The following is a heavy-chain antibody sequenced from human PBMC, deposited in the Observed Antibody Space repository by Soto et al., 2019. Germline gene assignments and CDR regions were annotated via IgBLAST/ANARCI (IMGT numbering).Heavy chain of an antibody. CDR2: IIPPSATT. V-gene: IGHV1-69*06. D-gene: IGHD2-2*01. CDR3: PRGFDDRMIVVVPATNPWYYGMDV. CDR1: GGTLSNNA. Sequence: QVQLVQSGTEVKKPGSSVKVSCKASGGTLSNNAISWVRQAPGQGLEWMGGIIPPSATTNYAQKFQGRVTITADRPTSTAYMVLTSMTSEDTAFYYCPRGFDDRMIVVVPATNPWYYGMDVWGQGTTVTVSS. J-gene: IGHJ6*02.